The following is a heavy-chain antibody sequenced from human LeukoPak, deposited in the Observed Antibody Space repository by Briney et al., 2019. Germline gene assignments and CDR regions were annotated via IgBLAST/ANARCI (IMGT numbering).Heavy chain of an antibody. J-gene: IGHJ6*02. D-gene: IGHD2-2*01. CDR3: ASGEVVAPADTDITSGMDV. CDR2: IYYSGST. Sequence: SETLSLTCTVSGGSIPSYHYSWIRQPPGKGLEWIGYIYYSGSTNYNPSLKSRVTISVDTSKNQFSLKLSSVTAADTAVYYCASGEVVAPADTDITSGMDVWGQGTTVTVSS. V-gene: IGHV4-59*12. CDR1: GGSIPSYH.